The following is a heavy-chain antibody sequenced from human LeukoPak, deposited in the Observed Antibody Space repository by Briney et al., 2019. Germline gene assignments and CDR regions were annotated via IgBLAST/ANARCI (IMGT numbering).Heavy chain of an antibody. CDR2: INPNSLDR. V-gene: IGHV1-2*02. CDR1: GYTFTAYF. D-gene: IGHD7-27*01. CDR3: ARDRNGDLLVY. Sequence: ASVKVSCKASGYTFTAYFIHWVRQAPGQGLEWMGWINPNSLDRSYAQKFQGRVTMTRDTPISTAYMELSRLRSDDTAVYYCARDRNGDLLVYWGQGTLVTVSS. J-gene: IGHJ4*02.